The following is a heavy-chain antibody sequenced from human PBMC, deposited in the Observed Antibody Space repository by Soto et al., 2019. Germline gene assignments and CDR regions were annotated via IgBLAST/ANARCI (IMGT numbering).Heavy chain of an antibody. CDR1: GGSISSGDYY. D-gene: IGHD5-12*01. Sequence: QVQLQESGPGLVKPSQTLSLTCTVSGGSISSGDYYWSWIRQPPGKGLEWIGYIYYSGSTYYNPSLKSRVTISVYTSKNQFSLKLSSVTAADTAVYYCARSPPLGRWLRNFDYWGQGTLVTVSS. J-gene: IGHJ4*02. CDR3: ARSPPLGRWLRNFDY. V-gene: IGHV4-30-4*01. CDR2: IYYSGST.